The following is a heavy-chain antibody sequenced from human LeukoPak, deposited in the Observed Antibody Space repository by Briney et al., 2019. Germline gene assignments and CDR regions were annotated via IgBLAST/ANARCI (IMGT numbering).Heavy chain of an antibody. CDR2: INHSGST. J-gene: IGHJ5*02. D-gene: IGHD2-2*01. V-gene: IGHV4-34*01. CDR1: GGSFSGYC. CDR3: ARGSPNFDIVVVPAARRRNWFDP. Sequence: SETLSLTCAVCGGSFSGYCWSWIRQPPGKGLEWIGEINHSGSTNYNPSLKSRVTISVDTSKNQFSLKLSSVTAADTAVYYCARGSPNFDIVVVPAARRRNWFDPWGQGTLVTVSS.